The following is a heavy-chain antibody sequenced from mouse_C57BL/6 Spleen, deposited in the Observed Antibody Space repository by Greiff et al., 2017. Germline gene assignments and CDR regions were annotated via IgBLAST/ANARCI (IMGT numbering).Heavy chain of an antibody. CDR2: INPNYGTT. CDR1: GYSFTDYN. CDR3: ARLDDYDPLDY. V-gene: IGHV1-39*01. D-gene: IGHD2-4*01. J-gene: IGHJ4*01. Sequence: QLQQSGPELVKPGASVKISCKASGYSFTDYNMNWVKQSNGKSLEWIGVINPNYGTTSYNQKFKGKATLTVDQSSSTAYMQLNSLTSADDAVDYYARLDDYDPLDYWGQGTSVTVSS.